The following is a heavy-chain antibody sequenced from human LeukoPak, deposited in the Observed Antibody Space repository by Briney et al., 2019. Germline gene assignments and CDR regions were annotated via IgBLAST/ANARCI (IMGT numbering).Heavy chain of an antibody. V-gene: IGHV3-23*01. CDR3: AKDRLPDGRWSLDY. J-gene: IGHJ4*02. Sequence: GGSLRLSCAASGFEFSNYYMTWIRQSPGKGLEWVAGLYGGGGGIQYADSVKGRFTISRDNSKNTLYLQMNSLRAEDTALYYCAKDRLPDGRWSLDYWGQGTLVTVSS. CDR1: GFEFSNYY. D-gene: IGHD6-13*01. CDR2: LYGGGGGI.